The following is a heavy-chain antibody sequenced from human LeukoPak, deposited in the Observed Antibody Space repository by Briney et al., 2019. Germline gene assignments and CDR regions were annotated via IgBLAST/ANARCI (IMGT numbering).Heavy chain of an antibody. J-gene: IGHJ4*02. CDR2: IYYSGST. CDR3: AREWEAGDFDY. CDR1: GGSISSYY. V-gene: IGHV4-59*01. Sequence: SETLSLTCTVSGGSISSYYWSWIRQPPGKGLEWIGYIYYSGSTNYNPSLKSRVTISVDTSKNQFSLKLSSVTAADTAVYYCAREWEAGDFDYWGQGTLVTVSS. D-gene: IGHD1-26*01.